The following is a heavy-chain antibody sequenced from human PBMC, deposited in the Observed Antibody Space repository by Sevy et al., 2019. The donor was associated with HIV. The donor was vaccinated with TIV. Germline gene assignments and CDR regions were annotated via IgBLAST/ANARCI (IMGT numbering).Heavy chain of an antibody. CDR1: GFTFDDYT. V-gene: IGHV3-43*01. D-gene: IGHD6-13*01. Sequence: GGSLRLSCAASGFTFDDYTMHWVRQAPGKGLEWVSLISWDGGSTYYADSVKGRFTISRDNSKNSLYLQMNSLRTEDTALYYCAKDSSSWYGALYFDYWGQGTLVTVSS. CDR2: ISWDGGST. J-gene: IGHJ4*02. CDR3: AKDSSSWYGALYFDY.